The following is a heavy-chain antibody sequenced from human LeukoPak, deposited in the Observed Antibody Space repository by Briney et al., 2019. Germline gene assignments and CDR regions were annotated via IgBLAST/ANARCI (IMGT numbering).Heavy chain of an antibody. CDR3: AKGASPGIAAAGAGFLFDY. CDR1: GFTFSSCA. Sequence: GGSLRLSCAASGFTFSSCAMSWVRQARGKGLEWVSGISGSGDSTNYADSVKGRFTISRDNSKNTLYLQMNSLRAEDTAVYYCAKGASPGIAAAGAGFLFDYWGQGTLVTVSS. V-gene: IGHV3-23*01. CDR2: ISGSGDST. D-gene: IGHD6-13*01. J-gene: IGHJ4*02.